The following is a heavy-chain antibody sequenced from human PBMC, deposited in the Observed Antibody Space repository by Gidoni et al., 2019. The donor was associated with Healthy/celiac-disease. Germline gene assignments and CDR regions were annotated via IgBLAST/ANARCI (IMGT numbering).Heavy chain of an antibody. CDR1: GCTFHSSG. Sequence: QVQLVESGGGVGQTGRSLRLSWPASGCTFHSSGMHEVRQAPGKGLELVAVISYDGINKYYADSVKGRFTISRDNSKNTLYLQMNSLRAGDTAVYYCAKDGCGKYYYGSGSYYNPEDYYDMDVWGQGTTVTVSS. CDR2: ISYDGINK. CDR3: AKDGCGKYYYGSGSYYNPEDYYDMDV. J-gene: IGHJ6*02. V-gene: IGHV3-30*18. D-gene: IGHD3-10*01.